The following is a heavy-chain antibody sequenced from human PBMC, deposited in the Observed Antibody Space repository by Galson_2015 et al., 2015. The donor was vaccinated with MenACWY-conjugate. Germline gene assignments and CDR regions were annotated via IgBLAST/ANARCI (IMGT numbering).Heavy chain of an antibody. Sequence: SLRLSCAASRFTFSTYAISWVRRAPGKGLEWVSTISGVIGTTYQADSVKGRFTISRDDSKNTLYLQMNNLRAEDTALYICAKADKQTCYGATCYYFDSWGQGTLVTVSS. CDR3: AKADKQTCYGATCYYFDS. V-gene: IGHV3-23*01. D-gene: IGHD4/OR15-4a*01. CDR1: RFTFSTYA. CDR2: ISGVIGTT. J-gene: IGHJ4*02.